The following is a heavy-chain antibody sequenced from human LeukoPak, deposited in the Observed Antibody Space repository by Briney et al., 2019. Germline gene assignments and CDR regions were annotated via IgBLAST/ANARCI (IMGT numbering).Heavy chain of an antibody. CDR2: INPNSGGT. Sequence: ASVKLSRKASVYTFTGYYMHWVRQAPGQALEWMGCINPNSGGTNYAQKFQGRVTMTRDTSISTAYMKLSRLRADDTAVYYCARGRPGEYNWNYEDYFDYWGQGTLVTVSS. CDR1: VYTFTGYY. J-gene: IGHJ4*02. D-gene: IGHD1-7*01. CDR3: ARGRPGEYNWNYEDYFDY. V-gene: IGHV1-2*02.